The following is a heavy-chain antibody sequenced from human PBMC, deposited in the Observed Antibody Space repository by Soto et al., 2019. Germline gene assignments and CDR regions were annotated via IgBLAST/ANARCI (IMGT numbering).Heavy chain of an antibody. D-gene: IGHD5-18*01. J-gene: IGHJ3*02. Sequence: QVQLVQSGAEVKKPGASVKVSCKASGYTFTGYYMHWVRQAPGQGLEWMGWINPNSCGTNYAQKFQGWVTMTRDTSISTAYMELSRLRSDDTAVYYCARDSGTYSYGYFDIWGQGTMVTVSS. CDR2: INPNSCGT. CDR1: GYTFTGYY. CDR3: ARDSGTYSYGYFDI. V-gene: IGHV1-2*04.